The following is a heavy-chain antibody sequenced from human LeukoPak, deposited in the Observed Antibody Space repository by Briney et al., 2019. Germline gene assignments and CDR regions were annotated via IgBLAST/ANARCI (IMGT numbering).Heavy chain of an antibody. D-gene: IGHD6-19*01. J-gene: IGHJ4*02. Sequence: GGSLRLSCAASGFTVSTNYMSWVRQAPGKGLEWVSVFYSGGDRYCADSVKGRFTISRDNSKNTVYLQMNSLRPEDTAVYYCARSSVAGTGNYWGQGTLVTVSS. CDR2: FYSGGDR. CDR3: ARSSVAGTGNY. V-gene: IGHV3-53*01. CDR1: GFTVSTNY.